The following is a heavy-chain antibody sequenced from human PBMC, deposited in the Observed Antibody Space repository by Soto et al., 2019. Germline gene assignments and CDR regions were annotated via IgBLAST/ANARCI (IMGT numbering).Heavy chain of an antibody. J-gene: IGHJ4*02. D-gene: IGHD3-22*01. CDR1: GGTFSSYT. Sequence: ASVKVSCKASGGTFSSYTISWVRQAPGQGLEWMGRIIPILGIANYAQKFQGRVTITADKSTSTAYMELSSLRSEDTAVYYCARYSGTLGKYYYDSSGYNDNYWGQGTLVTV. CDR2: IIPILGIA. CDR3: ARYSGTLGKYYYDSSGYNDNY. V-gene: IGHV1-69*02.